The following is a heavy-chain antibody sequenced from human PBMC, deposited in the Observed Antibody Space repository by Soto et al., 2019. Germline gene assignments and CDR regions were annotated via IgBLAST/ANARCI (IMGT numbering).Heavy chain of an antibody. Sequence: GESLKISCKGSGYSFTSYWISWVRQMPGKGLEWMGRIDPSDSYTNYSPSFQGHVTISADKSISTACLQWSSLKASDTAMYYCARLHMGTSVQLWSSNYYYGMDVWGQGTTVTVSS. D-gene: IGHD5-18*01. J-gene: IGHJ6*02. CDR3: ARLHMGTSVQLWSSNYYYGMDV. CDR1: GYSFTSYW. CDR2: IDPSDSYT. V-gene: IGHV5-10-1*01.